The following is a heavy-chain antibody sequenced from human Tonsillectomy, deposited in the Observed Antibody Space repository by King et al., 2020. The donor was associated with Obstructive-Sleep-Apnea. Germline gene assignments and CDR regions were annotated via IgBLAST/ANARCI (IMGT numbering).Heavy chain of an antibody. D-gene: IGHD3-10*01. Sequence: HVQLQESGPGLVKPSQTLSLDCTVSGGSISSGTYYWNWIRQHPGKGLEWIGYIYYSGSTYHNPSLASRVIISVDTSKNQFSLKLTSVTVADTAVYYCARETGSGSGTDNWFDPWGQGTLVTVSS. CDR3: ARETGSGSGTDNWFDP. CDR1: GGSISSGTYY. CDR2: IYYSGST. J-gene: IGHJ5*02. V-gene: IGHV4-31*03.